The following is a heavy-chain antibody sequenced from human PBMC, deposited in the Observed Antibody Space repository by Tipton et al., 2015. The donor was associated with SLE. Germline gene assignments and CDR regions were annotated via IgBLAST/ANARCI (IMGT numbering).Heavy chain of an antibody. V-gene: IGHV4-39*07. Sequence: TLSLTCTVSGVSISSSSYYWGWIRQPPGKGLEWIGSIYYSGSTYYNPSLKSRVTISVDTSKNQFSLKLSSVTAADTAVYYCARSQQLVPYWGQGTLVTVSS. CDR1: GVSISSSSYY. J-gene: IGHJ4*02. CDR3: ARSQQLVPY. CDR2: IYYSGST. D-gene: IGHD6-13*01.